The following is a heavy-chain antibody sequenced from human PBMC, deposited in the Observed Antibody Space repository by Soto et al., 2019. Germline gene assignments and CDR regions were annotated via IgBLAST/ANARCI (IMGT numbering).Heavy chain of an antibody. CDR3: ARHIGVPGTRGFDY. D-gene: IGHD3-3*01. CDR2: IYHSGTA. V-gene: IGHV4-4*02. CDR1: GASISDNNW. Sequence: QVQLQESGPGLVKPSRTLSLTCAVSGASISDNNWCRCGIQPPGKGREWIGGIYHSGTANYSPSLHSRVIISLDKSKNQISLQLSSVTAADSAVYYCARHIGVPGTRGFDYWGQGTLVTVSS. J-gene: IGHJ4*02.